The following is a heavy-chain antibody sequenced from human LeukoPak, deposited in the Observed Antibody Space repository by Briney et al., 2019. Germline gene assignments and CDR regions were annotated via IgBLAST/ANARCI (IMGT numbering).Heavy chain of an antibody. Sequence: PGGSLRLSCAASGFTFSSYEMNWVRQAPGKGLEWVSYTSSSGTTIYYADSVRGRFTISRDNAKNSLYLQMNSLRAEDTALYYCARDPSTTYTSGWEGYWGQGTLVTVSS. CDR1: GFTFSSYE. CDR3: ARDPSTTYTSGWEGY. J-gene: IGHJ4*02. CDR2: TSSSGTTI. V-gene: IGHV3-48*03. D-gene: IGHD6-19*01.